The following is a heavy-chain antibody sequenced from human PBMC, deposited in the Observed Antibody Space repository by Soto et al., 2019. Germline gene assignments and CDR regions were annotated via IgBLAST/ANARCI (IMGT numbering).Heavy chain of an antibody. Sequence: PSETLSLTCAVYNGSFSVYYWTWFRQPPGKGLEWIGEINHSGSTNYNPSFKSRVTISVDTSKNQFSLKLSSVTAADTAVYYCARDSTRRGACDIWGQGTMVTVSS. J-gene: IGHJ3*02. CDR1: NGSFSVYY. CDR3: ARDSTRRGACDI. CDR2: INHSGST. D-gene: IGHD2-2*01. V-gene: IGHV4-34*01.